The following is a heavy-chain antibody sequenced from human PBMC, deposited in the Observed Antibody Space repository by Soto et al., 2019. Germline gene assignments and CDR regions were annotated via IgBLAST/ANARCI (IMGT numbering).Heavy chain of an antibody. D-gene: IGHD6-13*01. CDR2: IYHSGST. Sequence: QVQLQESGPGLVKPSGTLSLTCAVSGGSISSSNWWSWVRQPPGKGLEWIGEIYHSGSTNYNPSLKNRVTISVDKSKNQFPLNLSSVTAADTAVYYCARGDRSSWFYYGMDVWGQGTTVTVSS. CDR3: ARGDRSSWFYYGMDV. V-gene: IGHV4-4*02. J-gene: IGHJ6*02. CDR1: GGSISSSNW.